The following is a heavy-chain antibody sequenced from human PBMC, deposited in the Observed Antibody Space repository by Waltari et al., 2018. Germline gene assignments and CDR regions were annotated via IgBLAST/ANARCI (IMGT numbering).Heavy chain of an antibody. Sequence: QVQLVQSGAEVKKPGASVKVSCKASGYTFTSYDINWVRQATGQGLEWMGWMNPNSCNRGDAQKFQGRVTRTRNTSISTAYMELSSRRSEDTAVYYCARVTRGVIPAYWGQGTLVTVSS. CDR3: ARVTRGVIPAY. CDR2: MNPNSCNR. CDR1: GYTFTSYD. D-gene: IGHD2-2*01. J-gene: IGHJ4*02. V-gene: IGHV1-8*01.